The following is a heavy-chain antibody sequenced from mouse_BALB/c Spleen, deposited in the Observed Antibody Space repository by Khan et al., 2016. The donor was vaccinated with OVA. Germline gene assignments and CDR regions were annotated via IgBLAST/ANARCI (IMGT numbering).Heavy chain of an antibody. CDR1: GFSLTSYG. CDR3: ARHDRYFYAMDY. J-gene: IGHJ4*01. CDR2: IWSDGST. Sequence: QVQLKESGPGLVAPSQSLSITRTISGFSLTSYGVHWVRQPPGKGLEWLVVIWSDGSTTYNSALKSRLSITKDNSKSQVFLKMNSLQTDDTAMYYCARHDRYFYAMDYWGQGTSVTVSS. V-gene: IGHV2-6-1*01. D-gene: IGHD2-14*01.